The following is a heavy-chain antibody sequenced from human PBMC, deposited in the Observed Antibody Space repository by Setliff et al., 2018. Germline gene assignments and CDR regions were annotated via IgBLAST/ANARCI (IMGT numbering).Heavy chain of an antibody. J-gene: IGHJ4*02. CDR2: ISGSGGST. CDR1: GFTFSDYY. V-gene: IGHV3-23*01. D-gene: IGHD3-22*01. Sequence: GGSLRLSCGASGFTFSDYYMTWVRQAPGKGLEWVSSISGSGGSTYHADSVKGRFTISRDNSKNTLYLQMNSLRPEDTAIYYCATSTIITYYFDSWGQGTLVTVSS. CDR3: ATSTIITYYFDS.